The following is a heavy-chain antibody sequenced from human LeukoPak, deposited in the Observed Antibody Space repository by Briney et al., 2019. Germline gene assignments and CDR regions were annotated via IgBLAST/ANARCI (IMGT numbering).Heavy chain of an antibody. J-gene: IGHJ4*02. CDR3: ARTWIQLWSESGFDY. CDR2: INHSGST. CDR1: GGSFSGYY. D-gene: IGHD5-18*01. V-gene: IGHV4-34*01. Sequence: SETLSLTCAVYGGSFSGYYWSWIRQPPGKGLEWIGEINHSGSTNYNPSLKSRVTISVDTSKNQFSLKLCSVTAADTAVYYCARTWIQLWSESGFDYWGQGTLVTVSS.